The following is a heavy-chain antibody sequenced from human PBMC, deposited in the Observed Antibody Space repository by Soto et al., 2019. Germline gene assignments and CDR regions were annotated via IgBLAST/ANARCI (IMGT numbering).Heavy chain of an antibody. V-gene: IGHV4-31*03. J-gene: IGHJ4*02. CDR3: ARAYDFWSGNVFDGLGFDY. Sequence: QVQLQESGPGLVKPSQTLSLTCTVSGGSISSGGYYWSWIRQHPGKGLEWIGYIYYSGSTYYNPSLKRRVTISVDTSKNQFSLKLSSVTAADTAVYYCARAYDFWSGNVFDGLGFDYWGQGTLVTVSS. CDR2: IYYSGST. D-gene: IGHD3-3*01. CDR1: GGSISSGGYY.